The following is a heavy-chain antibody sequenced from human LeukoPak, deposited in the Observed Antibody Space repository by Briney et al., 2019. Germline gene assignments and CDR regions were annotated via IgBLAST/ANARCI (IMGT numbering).Heavy chain of an antibody. CDR1: GFTFAGYV. Sequence: GGSLRLSCAASGFTFAGYVMTWVRQAPGKGLEWASSISVRVDIAYYADSVKGRFTISRDNSKNTLYLQMNSLRAEDTAIYYCAKGSPYYYGSGKENWFDPWGQGTLVTVSS. J-gene: IGHJ5*02. CDR3: AKGSPYYYGSGKENWFDP. CDR2: ISVRVDIA. D-gene: IGHD3-10*01. V-gene: IGHV3-23*01.